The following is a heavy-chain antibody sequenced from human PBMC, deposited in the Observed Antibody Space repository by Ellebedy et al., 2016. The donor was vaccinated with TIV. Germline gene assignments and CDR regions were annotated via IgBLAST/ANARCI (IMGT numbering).Heavy chain of an antibody. CDR2: INPNSGGT. CDR1: GYTFTGYY. V-gene: IGHV1-2*02. J-gene: IGHJ6*02. CDR3: AREGGYNANYYYFYGLDV. D-gene: IGHD5-24*01. Sequence: ASVKVSCKASGYTFTGYYMHWVRQAPGQGLEWMGWINPNSGGTNYAQKFQGRVTMTIDTSTDTTYMELRSLRSDDSAVYYCAREGGYNANYYYFYGLDVWGQGTTVTVTS.